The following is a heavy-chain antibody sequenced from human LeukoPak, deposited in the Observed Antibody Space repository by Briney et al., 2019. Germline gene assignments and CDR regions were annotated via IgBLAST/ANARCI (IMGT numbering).Heavy chain of an antibody. D-gene: IGHD3-10*01. CDR2: ISSSGSTI. J-gene: IGHJ4*02. V-gene: IGHV3-48*03. CDR3: ARASGSGSYYEVRFDY. CDR1: GFTFSSYE. Sequence: PGGSLRLSCTASGFTFSSYEMNWVRQAPGKGLEWVSYISSSGSTIYYADSVKGRFTISRDNAKNSLYLQMNSLRAEDTAVYYCARASGSGSYYEVRFDYWGQGTLVTVSS.